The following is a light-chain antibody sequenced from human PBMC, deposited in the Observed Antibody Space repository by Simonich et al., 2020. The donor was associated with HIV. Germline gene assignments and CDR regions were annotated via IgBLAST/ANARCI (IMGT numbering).Light chain of an antibody. V-gene: IGKV4-1*01. J-gene: IGKJ2*01. CDR3: QQSYMTPYT. CDR2: WAS. Sequence: DIVMTQSPDSLAVFLGERATINCKSSQSVLSSSHNQNSLAWYQQKPGQPPKLLIYWASTRESGVPDRFSGGGSGTHFTLTISSLQAEDVAVYFCQQSYMTPYTFGQGTKLDIK. CDR1: QSVLSSSHNQNS.